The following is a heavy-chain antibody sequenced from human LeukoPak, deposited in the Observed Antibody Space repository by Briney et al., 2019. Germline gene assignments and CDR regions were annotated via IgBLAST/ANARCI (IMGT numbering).Heavy chain of an antibody. D-gene: IGHD3-22*01. J-gene: IGHJ4*02. V-gene: IGHV1-18*01. CDR1: GYTFSDYG. Sequence: GASVKVSYKASGYTFSDYGISWVRQAPGQGLEWMGWIGTYTGSTNYARKLQDRVAMTTDTSTSSAYMELRSLRSDDTAVYYCARDCDRSGYYCYWGQGTLVTVSS. CDR2: IGTYTGST. CDR3: ARDCDRSGYYCY.